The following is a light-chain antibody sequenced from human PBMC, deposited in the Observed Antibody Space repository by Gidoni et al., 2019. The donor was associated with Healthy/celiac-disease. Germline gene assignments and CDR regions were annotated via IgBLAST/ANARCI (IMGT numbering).Light chain of an antibody. Sequence: EIVLTQSPATLSLSPGERATLSCRTSQSVSSYLAWYQQKPGQAPRLLIYDASNRATGIPARFSGSGSGTDFTLTISSLEPEDFAVYYCQQRSNWPLQWTIXQXTKVEIK. J-gene: IGKJ1*01. CDR2: DAS. CDR3: QQRSNWPLQWT. V-gene: IGKV3-11*01. CDR1: QSVSSY.